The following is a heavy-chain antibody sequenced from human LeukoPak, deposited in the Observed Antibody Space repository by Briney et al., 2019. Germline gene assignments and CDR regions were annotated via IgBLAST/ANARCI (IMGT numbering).Heavy chain of an antibody. Sequence: SVKVSCKASRGTFSSSAICWVRQAPGQGLEWMGGIITIFGTPNYAQKFHDRVTITADESTSTGYMELSSLRSEDTAVYYCARRWGPLCSSASCYWRDWYFDLWGRGTLVTVSS. J-gene: IGHJ2*01. D-gene: IGHD2-2*01. V-gene: IGHV1-69*13. CDR2: IITIFGTP. CDR3: ARRWGPLCSSASCYWRDWYFDL. CDR1: RGTFSSSA.